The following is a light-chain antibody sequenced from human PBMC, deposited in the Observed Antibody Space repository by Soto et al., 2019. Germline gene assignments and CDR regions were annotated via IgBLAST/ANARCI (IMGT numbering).Light chain of an antibody. Sequence: EIVMTQSPATLSVSPGEGATLSCRASQSVSSNLVWYQHRPGQALRLLIYGASNRATGIPDRFSGSGSGTEFTLTISSLQSEDSGVYYCQQYNKWPAEITFGQGTRLEIK. J-gene: IGKJ5*01. CDR3: QQYNKWPAEIT. CDR1: QSVSSN. V-gene: IGKV3D-15*01. CDR2: GAS.